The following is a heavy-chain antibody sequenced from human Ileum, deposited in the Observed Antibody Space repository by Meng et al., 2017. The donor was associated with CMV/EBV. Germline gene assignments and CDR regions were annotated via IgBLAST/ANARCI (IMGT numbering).Heavy chain of an antibody. J-gene: IGHJ6*02. CDR3: ARQLYSGYDVYGIDV. CDR2: IYPGDSDT. D-gene: IGHD5-12*01. V-gene: IGHV5-51*01. CDR1: GYSFTSYW. Sequence: GESLKISCKGSGYSFTSYWIGWVRQMPGKGLEWMGVIYPGDSDTRYSPSFQGQVTISADKSISTAYLQWSSLKASDTAMYYCARQLYSGYDVYGIDVWGQGTTVTVSS.